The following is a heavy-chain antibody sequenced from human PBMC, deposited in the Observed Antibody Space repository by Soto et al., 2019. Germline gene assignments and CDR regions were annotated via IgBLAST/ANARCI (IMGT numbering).Heavy chain of an antibody. Sequence: QVQLVESGGGVVQPGRSLRLSCAASGFTFSSYAMHWVRQAPSKGLVWVAVISYDGNNKYYADSVKGRFTISRDNSKNTLYLQMNSLRAEDTAVYYCARGHCSGGSCYPRYWGQGTLVTVSS. CDR3: ARGHCSGGSCYPRY. CDR2: ISYDGNNK. V-gene: IGHV3-30-3*01. J-gene: IGHJ4*02. CDR1: GFTFSSYA. D-gene: IGHD2-15*01.